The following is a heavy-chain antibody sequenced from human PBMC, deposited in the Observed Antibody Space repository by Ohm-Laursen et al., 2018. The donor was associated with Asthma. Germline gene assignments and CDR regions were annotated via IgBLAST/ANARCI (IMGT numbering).Heavy chain of an antibody. J-gene: IGHJ2*01. CDR1: GFTFDDYT. Sequence: SLRLSCTASGFTFDDYTMHWVRQAPGKGLEWVSLISWDGCSTYYADSVKGRFTISRDNSKNSLYLQMNSLRTEDTALYYCAKDSSNYGDYANWYFDLWGRGTLVTVSS. D-gene: IGHD4-17*01. CDR3: AKDSSNYGDYANWYFDL. V-gene: IGHV3-43*01. CDR2: ISWDGCST.